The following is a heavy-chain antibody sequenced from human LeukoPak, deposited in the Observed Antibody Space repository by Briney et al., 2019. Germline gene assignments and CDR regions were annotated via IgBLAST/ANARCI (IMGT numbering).Heavy chain of an antibody. Sequence: SETLSLTCTVSGGSISSYYWSWIRQPPGKGLEWIGYIYYSGSTNYNPSLKSRVTISVDTSKNQFSLKLSPVTAADTAVYYCARDGYSSGYYDYWGQGTLVTVSS. CDR3: ARDGYSSGYYDY. CDR1: GGSISSYY. V-gene: IGHV4-59*01. D-gene: IGHD3-22*01. J-gene: IGHJ4*02. CDR2: IYYSGST.